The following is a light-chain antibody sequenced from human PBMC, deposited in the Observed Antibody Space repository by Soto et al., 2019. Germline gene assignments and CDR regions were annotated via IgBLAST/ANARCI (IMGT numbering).Light chain of an antibody. Sequence: QSALTQPASVSGSPGQSITISCTGTSSDVGGYNYVSWYQQHPGKAPKLMIYDVINRPSGVSNRFSGSKSGNTASLTISGLQAEDEADYYCSSYTSSSTLGVVFGGGTKLTV. J-gene: IGLJ2*01. V-gene: IGLV2-14*01. CDR2: DVI. CDR1: SSDVGGYNY. CDR3: SSYTSSSTLGVV.